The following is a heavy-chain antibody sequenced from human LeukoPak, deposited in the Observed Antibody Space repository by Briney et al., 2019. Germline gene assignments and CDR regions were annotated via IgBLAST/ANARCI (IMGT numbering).Heavy chain of an antibody. J-gene: IGHJ4*02. CDR2: IYYSGNT. V-gene: IGHV4-59*01. Sequence: SETLSLTCTVSGGSISSYYWIWIRQPPGKGLEWIGYIYYSGNTNYNPSLKSRVTISVDTSTNQFSLKLSSVTAADTAVYYCARERVAYYGSGSYYNAQGIDYWGQGTLVTVSS. CDR1: GGSISSYY. D-gene: IGHD3-10*01. CDR3: ARERVAYYGSGSYYNAQGIDY.